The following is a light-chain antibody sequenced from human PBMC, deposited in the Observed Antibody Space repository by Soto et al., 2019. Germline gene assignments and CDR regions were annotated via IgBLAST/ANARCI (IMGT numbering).Light chain of an antibody. CDR3: QHYDSTHPT. Sequence: EIVLTQSPGTLSLSPGERATLSCRASQSVNSNYLAWYQRTPGQAPSLLIYGSSNRATDIPYRVSASESGTAFTITIPRLEAEDFEVCYCQHYDSTHPTFGQGTKVEVK. CDR1: QSVNSNY. J-gene: IGKJ1*01. V-gene: IGKV3-20*01. CDR2: GSS.